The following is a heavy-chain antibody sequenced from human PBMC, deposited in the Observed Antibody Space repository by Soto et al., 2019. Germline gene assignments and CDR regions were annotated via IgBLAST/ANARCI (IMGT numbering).Heavy chain of an antibody. J-gene: IGHJ4*02. CDR2: IRSKAYGGTT. V-gene: IGHV3-49*03. Sequence: GGSLRLSCTASGFTFGDYAMSWFRQAPGKGLEWVGFIRSKAYGGTTEYAACVKGRFTISRDDSKSIAYLQMNSLKTEDTAVYYCTRDSDYGDVIDYWGQGTLVTISS. CDR1: GFTFGDYA. CDR3: TRDSDYGDVIDY. D-gene: IGHD4-17*01.